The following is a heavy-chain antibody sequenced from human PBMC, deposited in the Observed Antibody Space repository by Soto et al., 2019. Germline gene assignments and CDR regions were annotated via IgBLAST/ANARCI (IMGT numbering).Heavy chain of an antibody. D-gene: IGHD1-1*01. CDR1: GGFVTSGSYY. Sequence: QVQLQQWGAGLLKPSETLSLTCAVYGGFVTSGSYYWSWIRQPPGKGLEWIGEMSHSGGTHFNQSLKSRVTLSVATSKNQFTLKMSSVTAADTALYYCARVERGTATTVVDAFDIWGPWTMVTVSS. V-gene: IGHV4-34*01. J-gene: IGHJ3*02. CDR2: MSHSGGT. CDR3: ARVERGTATTVVDAFDI.